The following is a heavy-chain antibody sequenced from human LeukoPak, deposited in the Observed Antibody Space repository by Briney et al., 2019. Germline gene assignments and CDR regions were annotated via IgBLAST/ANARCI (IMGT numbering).Heavy chain of an antibody. J-gene: IGHJ4*02. CDR1: GFTFSSYA. CDR2: ISYDGSNK. CDR3: ARDLGY. Sequence: GGSLRFSCAASGFTFSSYAMHWVRQAPGKGLEWVAVISYDGSNKYYADSVKGRFTIPRDNSKNTLYLQMNSLRAEDTAVYYCARDLGYWGQGTLVTVSS. V-gene: IGHV3-30*04.